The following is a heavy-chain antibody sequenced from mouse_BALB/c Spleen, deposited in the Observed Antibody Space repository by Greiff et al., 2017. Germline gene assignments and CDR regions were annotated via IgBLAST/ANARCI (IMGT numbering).Heavy chain of an antibody. CDR1: GFSLTSYG. Sequence: VKLVESGPGLVQPSQSLSITCTVSGFSLTSYGVHWVRQSPGKGLEWLGVIWSGGSTDYNAAFISRLSISKDNSKSQVFFKMNSLQANDTAIYYCARCYYYCSSYFDYGGQGTTLTVSS. CDR3: ARCYYYCSSYFDY. D-gene: IGHD1-1*01. CDR2: IWSGGST. J-gene: IGHJ2*01. V-gene: IGHV2-2*02.